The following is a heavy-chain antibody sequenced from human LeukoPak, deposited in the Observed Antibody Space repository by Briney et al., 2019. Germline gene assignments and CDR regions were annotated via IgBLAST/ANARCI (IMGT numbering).Heavy chain of an antibody. D-gene: IGHD3-22*01. CDR2: IYYSGST. Sequence: PSETLSLTCTVSGGSVSSGSYYWSWIRQPPGKGLEWIGYIYYSGSTNYNPSLKSRVTISVDTSKNQFSLKLSSVTAADTAVYYCARMYYYDSSGYPYFDYWGQGTLVTVSS. CDR1: GGSVSSGSYY. J-gene: IGHJ4*02. V-gene: IGHV4-61*01. CDR3: ARMYYYDSSGYPYFDY.